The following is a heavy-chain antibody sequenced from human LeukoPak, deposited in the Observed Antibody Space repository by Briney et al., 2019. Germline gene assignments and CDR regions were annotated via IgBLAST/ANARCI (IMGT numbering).Heavy chain of an antibody. J-gene: IGHJ4*02. D-gene: IGHD5-18*01. Sequence: SETLSLTCTVSGGSISSYYWSWIRQTAGKGLEWIGRIYTSGGTNYKPSLKSRVTMSVDTSKNQFSLKLSSVTAADTAVYYCARCIEGYSYGYGTLDYWGQGTLVTVSS. CDR1: GGSISSYY. CDR2: IYTSGGT. V-gene: IGHV4-4*07. CDR3: ARCIEGYSYGYGTLDY.